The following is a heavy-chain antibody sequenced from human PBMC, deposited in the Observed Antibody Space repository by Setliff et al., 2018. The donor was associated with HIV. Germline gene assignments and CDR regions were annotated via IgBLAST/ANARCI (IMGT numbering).Heavy chain of an antibody. Sequence: SETLSLTCTVSGGSINSTSYYWGWIRQPPGNGLEWIGSIYHTGSTYYNPSLKSRVTISVDTSKNQFSLKLSSVTAADTAVYYCARAAWSSAVTDYWGQGTLVTVSS. CDR1: GGSINSTSYY. CDR3: ARAAWSSAVTDY. J-gene: IGHJ4*02. CDR2: IYHTGST. V-gene: IGHV4-39*07. D-gene: IGHD2-2*01.